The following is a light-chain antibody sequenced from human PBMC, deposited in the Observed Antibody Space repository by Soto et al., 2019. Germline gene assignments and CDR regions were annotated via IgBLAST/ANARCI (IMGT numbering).Light chain of an antibody. V-gene: IGKV3-20*01. CDR1: QSVSGNY. Sequence: EIVLTQTPGTLSLSPGERGTLSCRASQSVSGNYLAWYQQKLGQAPRLLIYGATSRATGIPDRFSGSVSGTDFTLTISRLEPEDFAVYYCQQYGRSATFTFGPGTKVDIK. CDR2: GAT. CDR3: QQYGRSATFT. J-gene: IGKJ3*01.